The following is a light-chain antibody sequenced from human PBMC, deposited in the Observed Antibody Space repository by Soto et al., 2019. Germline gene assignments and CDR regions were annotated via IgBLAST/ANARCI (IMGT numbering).Light chain of an antibody. CDR3: QQYHNAGST. CDR1: QSVSNN. CDR2: GAS. Sequence: IVMTQSPATLSVSPGGRASLSCRASQSVSNNLAWYQQKPGQAPRLLIYGASTRAAGIPGRFSGSGSGTEFPLIISSLQSDGFAVYYCQQYHNAGSTFGQGTKVEI. V-gene: IGKV3-15*01. J-gene: IGKJ1*01.